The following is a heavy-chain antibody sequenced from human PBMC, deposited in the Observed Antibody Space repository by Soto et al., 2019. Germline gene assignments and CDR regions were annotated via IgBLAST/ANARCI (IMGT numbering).Heavy chain of an antibody. J-gene: IGHJ4*02. Sequence: PSETLSLTCTVSGGSVSSYYWSWIRQPPGKGLEWIGYIYYSGSTKYNPPLKSRVTMSVDTSNNQFSLKMSSVTAADTAVYYCARHSNRNYGLYYFDYWGLGALVTVS. CDR1: GGSVSSYY. CDR3: ARHSNRNYGLYYFDY. V-gene: IGHV4-59*08. CDR2: IYYSGST. D-gene: IGHD4-4*01.